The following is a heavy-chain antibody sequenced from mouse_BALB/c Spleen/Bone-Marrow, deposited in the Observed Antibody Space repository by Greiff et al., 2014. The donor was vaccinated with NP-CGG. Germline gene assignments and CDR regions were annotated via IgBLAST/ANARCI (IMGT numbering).Heavy chain of an antibody. CDR2: IYPGSGST. J-gene: IGHJ2*01. CDR1: GYTFTSYW. CDR3: TREGPTGTGGDY. V-gene: IGHV1S22*01. Sequence: GSELVRPGASVKLSCKASGYTFTSYWMHWVKQRPGQGLEWIGNIYPGSGSTNYDEKFKSKATLTVDTSSSTAYMQLSSLTSKDSAVYYCTREGPTGTGGDYWGQGTTLTVSS. D-gene: IGHD4-1*02.